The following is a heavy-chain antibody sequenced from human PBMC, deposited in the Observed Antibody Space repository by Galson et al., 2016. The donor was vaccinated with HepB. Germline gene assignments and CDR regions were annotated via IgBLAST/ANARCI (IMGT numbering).Heavy chain of an antibody. CDR2: ISFDGGKQ. V-gene: IGHV3-30*03. CDR1: GFTFSNYG. J-gene: IGHJ4*02. Sequence: SLRLSCAASGFTFSNYGMHWVRQAPGKGLEWVADISFDGGKQHYAASVKGRFSISRDTSRVYLQMSSLTPADTGLYYCARDYSYSSNWPGYWGQGTLVIVSS. D-gene: IGHD7-27*01. CDR3: ARDYSYSSNWPGY.